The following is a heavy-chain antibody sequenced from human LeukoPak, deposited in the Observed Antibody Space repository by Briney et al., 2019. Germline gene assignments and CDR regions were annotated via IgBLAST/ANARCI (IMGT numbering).Heavy chain of an antibody. CDR1: GFTFSNFA. Sequence: GGSLRLSGAASGFTFSNFAMTWVRQAPGKGLERVSAISGSGGSTDYADSVKGRFTISRDNSKNTLYLQMNSLRAEDTAVYYCAKDRGYWGQGTLVTVSS. J-gene: IGHJ4*02. CDR2: ISGSGGST. V-gene: IGHV3-23*01. CDR3: AKDRGY.